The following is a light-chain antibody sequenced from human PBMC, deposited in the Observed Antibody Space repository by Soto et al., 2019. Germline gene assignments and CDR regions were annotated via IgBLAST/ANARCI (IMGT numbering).Light chain of an antibody. J-gene: IGKJ1*01. CDR2: DAS. Sequence: EIVLTQSPATLSLSPGERATLSCRASQSVSSYLAWYQKKPGQAPRILIYDASNRATGIPARFSGSGSGTDFTLTISRLEPEDFAVYDCQQRSNWPPTFGQGTKLDIK. V-gene: IGKV3-11*01. CDR1: QSVSSY. CDR3: QQRSNWPPT.